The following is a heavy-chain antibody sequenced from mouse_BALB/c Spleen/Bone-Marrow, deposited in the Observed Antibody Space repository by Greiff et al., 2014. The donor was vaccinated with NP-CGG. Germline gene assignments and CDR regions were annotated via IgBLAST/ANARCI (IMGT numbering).Heavy chain of an antibody. Sequence: EVQGVESGGGLVQSGGSRKLSCAASGFTFSSFGMHWVRQAPEKGLEWVAYISSGSSTIYYADTMKGRFTISRDNPKNTLFLQMTSLRSEDTAMYYCTRSGTLVAMDYWGQGTSVTVSS. J-gene: IGHJ4*01. CDR2: ISSGSSTI. CDR3: TRSGTLVAMDY. CDR1: GFTFSSFG. D-gene: IGHD3-3*01. V-gene: IGHV5-17*02.